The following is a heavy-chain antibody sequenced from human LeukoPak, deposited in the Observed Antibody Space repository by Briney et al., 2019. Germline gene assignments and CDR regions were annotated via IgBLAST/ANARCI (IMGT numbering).Heavy chain of an antibody. D-gene: IGHD3-16*02. CDR2: IYTSGGT. CDR1: GGSISSYY. CDR3: ARTSLLGYSWFDP. J-gene: IGHJ5*02. V-gene: IGHV4-4*09. Sequence: SETLSLTCTVSGGSISSYYWSWIRQPPGKGLEWIGYIYTSGGTNYNPSLKSRVTISVDTSKNQFSLKLSSVAAADTAVYYCARTSLLGYSWFDPWGQGTLVTVSS.